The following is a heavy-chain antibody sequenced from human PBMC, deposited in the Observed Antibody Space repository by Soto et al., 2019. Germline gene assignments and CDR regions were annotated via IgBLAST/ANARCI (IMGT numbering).Heavy chain of an antibody. J-gene: IGHJ4*02. Sequence: RLSCAASGFTFSSYAMNWVRQAPGKGLEWVAEVSGSGTITYYAPSVKGRFTISSDSSKHTFYLQMYSLRAEDTAIYYCAKSLYGLLSFGDFNDWGQGDLVTVSS. CDR3: AKSLYGLLSFGDFND. D-gene: IGHD2-15*01. CDR1: GFTFSSYA. V-gene: IGHV3-23*01. CDR2: VSGSGTIT.